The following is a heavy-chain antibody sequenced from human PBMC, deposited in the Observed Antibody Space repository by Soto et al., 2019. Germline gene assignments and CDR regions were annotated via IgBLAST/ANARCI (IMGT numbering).Heavy chain of an antibody. Sequence: QVQLVQSGAEVKKPGASVKVSCKASGYTFTSYAMHWVRQAPGQRLEWMGWINAGNGNTKYSQKFQGRVTITRDTSASTAYMELSSLRSEDTAEYYCARQAPYSSSWYYYGMDVWGQGTTVTVSS. V-gene: IGHV1-3*01. CDR1: GYTFTSYA. CDR2: INAGNGNT. J-gene: IGHJ6*02. D-gene: IGHD6-13*01. CDR3: ARQAPYSSSWYYYGMDV.